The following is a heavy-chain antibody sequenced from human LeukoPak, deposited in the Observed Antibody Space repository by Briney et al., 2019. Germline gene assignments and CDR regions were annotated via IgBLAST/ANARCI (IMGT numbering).Heavy chain of an antibody. CDR1: GFTFGDYA. V-gene: IGHV3-49*04. J-gene: IGHJ4*02. CDR2: IRSKAYGGTT. Sequence: PGRSLRLSCTASGFTFGDYAMSWVRQAAGKGLEWVGFIRSKAYGGTTEYAASVKGRFSISRDDSKNSLYLQMNSLKSEDMAVYYCAKSLGGSGSYYSYWGQGTLVTVSS. D-gene: IGHD3-10*01. CDR3: AKSLGGSGSYYSY.